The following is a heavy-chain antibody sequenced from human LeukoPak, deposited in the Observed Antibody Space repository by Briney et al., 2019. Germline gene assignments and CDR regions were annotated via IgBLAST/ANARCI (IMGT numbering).Heavy chain of an antibody. J-gene: IGHJ4*02. Sequence: GGSLRLSCAASGFSFNIYAMSWVRPAPGKGLEWVSSISGSGGSTYYAASVKGRFTISRDNSKNTLYLQMNSLRAEDTAVYYCAKDRAGITVAGANGIDYWGQGTLVTVSS. D-gene: IGHD6-19*01. V-gene: IGHV3-23*01. CDR1: GFSFNIYA. CDR3: AKDRAGITVAGANGIDY. CDR2: ISGSGGST.